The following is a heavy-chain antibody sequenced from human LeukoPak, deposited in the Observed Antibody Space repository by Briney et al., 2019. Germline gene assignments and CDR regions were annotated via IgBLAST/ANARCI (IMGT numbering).Heavy chain of an antibody. CDR3: ANLPPVVAATPPLYYYGMDV. V-gene: IGHV3-30*18. J-gene: IGHJ6*02. Sequence: PGGSLRLSCAASGFTFSSYGMHWVRQAPGKGLEWVAVISYDGSNKYYADSVKGRFTISRDNSKNTLYLQMNSLRAEDTAVYYCANLPPVVAATPPLYYYGMDVWGQGTTVTVSS. D-gene: IGHD2-15*01. CDR2: ISYDGSNK. CDR1: GFTFSSYG.